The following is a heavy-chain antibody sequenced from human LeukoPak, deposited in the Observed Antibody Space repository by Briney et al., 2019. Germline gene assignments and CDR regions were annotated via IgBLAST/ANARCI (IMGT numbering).Heavy chain of an antibody. D-gene: IGHD4/OR15-4a*01. CDR3: AKVSLNMVNDAFDI. CDR2: ILYDGSNK. CDR1: GFTFSSYA. V-gene: IGHV3-30*04. Sequence: GGSLRLSCAASGFTFSSYAMYWVRQAPGKGLQWVATILYDGSNKYYVDSVKGRFTISRDNSKNTLYLQMNSLRAKDTAVYYCAKVSLNMVNDAFDIWGQGTMVSVSS. J-gene: IGHJ3*02.